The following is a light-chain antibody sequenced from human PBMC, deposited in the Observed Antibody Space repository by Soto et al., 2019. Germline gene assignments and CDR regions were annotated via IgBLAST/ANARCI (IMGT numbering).Light chain of an antibody. Sequence: QPVLTQSPSASASLGASVKVTCTLSDIYKTYTIAWHQKQPEKGPRYLMKVNSDGSHNRGDGIPDRLSGSSSGAERYLTISNLQSDDEADYYCQTWGYESYVFGPGTKVTVL. J-gene: IGLJ1*01. CDR3: QTWGYESYV. CDR2: VNSDGSH. V-gene: IGLV4-69*02. CDR1: DIYKTYT.